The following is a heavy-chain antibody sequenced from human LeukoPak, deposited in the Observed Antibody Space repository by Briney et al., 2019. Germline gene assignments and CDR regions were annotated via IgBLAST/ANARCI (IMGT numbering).Heavy chain of an antibody. Sequence: ASVKVSCKASGYTFTGCYIHWVRQAPGQGLEWMGWLNPNSGGTNYAQKFQGRVTMTRDTSISTAYMELTRLGSDDTAVYYCARDGDGYNLGYWGQGTLVTVSS. CDR1: GYTFTGCY. V-gene: IGHV1-2*02. CDR3: ARDGDGYNLGY. D-gene: IGHD5-24*01. CDR2: LNPNSGGT. J-gene: IGHJ4*02.